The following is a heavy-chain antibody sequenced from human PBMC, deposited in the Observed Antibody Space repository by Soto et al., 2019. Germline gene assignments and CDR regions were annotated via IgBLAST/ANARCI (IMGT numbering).Heavy chain of an antibody. Sequence: GGSLRLSCAASGFTFINSAINWVRQAPGKGLEWVSSISATGDTTYYAASVRGRFTISRDNSNNTLYLQMDNLRADDTAVYYCAKGVAASSTGRWFDPWGQGTLVTVSS. CDR3: AKGVAASSTGRWFDP. CDR1: GFTFINSA. D-gene: IGHD2-15*01. J-gene: IGHJ5*02. CDR2: ISATGDTT. V-gene: IGHV3-23*01.